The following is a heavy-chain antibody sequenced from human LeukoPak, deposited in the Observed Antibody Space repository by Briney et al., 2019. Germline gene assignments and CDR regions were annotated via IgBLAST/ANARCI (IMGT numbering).Heavy chain of an antibody. J-gene: IGHJ4*02. CDR1: GYSFTTYW. V-gene: IGHV5-51*01. CDR3: ARPPSRGYSSSFEY. CDR2: IYPDDSDT. Sequence: GESLKISCETSGYSFTTYWIGWVRQMPGTGLEWVGAIYPDDSDTRYSPSFQGQVVISADKSISTAYLQWSSLKASDTAIYYCARPPSRGYSSSFEYWGQGTLVTVSS. D-gene: IGHD6-13*01.